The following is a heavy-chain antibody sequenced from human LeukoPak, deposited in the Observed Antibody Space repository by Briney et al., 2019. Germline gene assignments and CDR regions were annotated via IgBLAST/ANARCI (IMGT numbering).Heavy chain of an antibody. D-gene: IGHD6-13*01. Sequence: SQTLSLICAISGYSVSSNSAAWNWIRQSPSRGLEWLGRTYYRSKWYNEYAVSVKSRITINPDTSKNQYSLQLNSVTPEDTAEYYCARGYSSSWYLLHPTLWFDLWGQGTLVTVSS. J-gene: IGHJ5*02. CDR1: GYSVSSNSAA. V-gene: IGHV6-1*01. CDR2: TYYRSKWYN. CDR3: ARGYSSSWYLLHPTLWFDL.